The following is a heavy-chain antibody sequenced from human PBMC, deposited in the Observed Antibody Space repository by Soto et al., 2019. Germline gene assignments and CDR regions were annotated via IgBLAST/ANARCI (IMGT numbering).Heavy chain of an antibody. D-gene: IGHD5-12*01. CDR1: GGTFSSYA. J-gene: IGHJ6*02. V-gene: IGHV1-69*13. CDR2: IIPIFGTA. Sequence: GASVKVSCKASGGTFSSYAISWVRQAPGQGLEWMGGIIPIFGTANYAQKFQGRVTITADESTSTAYMELSSLRSEDTAVYYCARDRMAKIYYYYGMDVWGQGTTVTVS. CDR3: ARDRMAKIYYYYGMDV.